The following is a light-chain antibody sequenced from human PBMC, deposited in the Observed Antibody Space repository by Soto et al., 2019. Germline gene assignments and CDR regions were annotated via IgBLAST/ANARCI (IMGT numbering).Light chain of an antibody. CDR3: QQYGSPPQT. Sequence: EIVLTQSPGTLSLSPGERATLSCRASQSVSSSYLAGYLQKPGQAPRLLIYGASSRATGIPDRFSGSGSGTDFTLTISRRGPEDFAVYYCQQYGSPPQTFGQGTKVDIK. CDR1: QSVSSSY. V-gene: IGKV3-20*01. J-gene: IGKJ1*01. CDR2: GAS.